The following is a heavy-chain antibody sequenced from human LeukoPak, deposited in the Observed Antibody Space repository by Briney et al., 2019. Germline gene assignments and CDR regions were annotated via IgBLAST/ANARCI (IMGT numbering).Heavy chain of an antibody. CDR2: IRYDGSNK. CDR3: AKEDYYDSTDY. CDR1: GFTFSSYG. Sequence: GGSLRLSCAASGFTFSSYGMHWVRQAPGKGLEWVAFIRYDGSNKYYADSVKGRFTISRDNSKNTLYLQMNSLRAEDTAVYYCAKEDYYDSTDYWGQGTLVTVSS. J-gene: IGHJ4*02. V-gene: IGHV3-30*02. D-gene: IGHD3-22*01.